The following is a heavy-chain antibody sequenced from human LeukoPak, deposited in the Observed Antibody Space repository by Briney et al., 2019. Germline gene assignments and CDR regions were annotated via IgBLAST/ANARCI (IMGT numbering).Heavy chain of an antibody. Sequence: GGSLRLSCAASGFTVSSNYMNWVRQAPGKGLEWVATVSGSGDRMYHADSVKGRFTISRDNSKNTIYLQMNSLRAEDTALYYCAKAAAAPGFDFWGQGTLVTVSS. D-gene: IGHD6-13*01. CDR1: GFTVSSNY. J-gene: IGHJ4*02. CDR2: VSGSGDRM. V-gene: IGHV3-23*01. CDR3: AKAAAAPGFDF.